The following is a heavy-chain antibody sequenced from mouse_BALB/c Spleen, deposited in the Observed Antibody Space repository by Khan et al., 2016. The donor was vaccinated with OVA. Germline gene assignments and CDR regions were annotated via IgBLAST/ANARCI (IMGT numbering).Heavy chain of an antibody. CDR2: INTGGFYT. D-gene: IGHD1-1*01. V-gene: IGHV5-6*01. Sequence: EVELVESGGDLVKPGGSLKLSCAASGFTFSTFGMSWVRQSPDRRLEWVATINTGGFYTYYPDIVKGRFTISRDTAKSILYLQMSSLKSEDTAIYYCTRLAYYYNSEGFAYWGQGTLVTVSA. J-gene: IGHJ3*01. CDR1: GFTFSTFG. CDR3: TRLAYYYNSEGFAY.